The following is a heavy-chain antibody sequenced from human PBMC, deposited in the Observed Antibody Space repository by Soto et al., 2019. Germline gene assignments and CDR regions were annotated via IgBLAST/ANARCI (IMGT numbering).Heavy chain of an antibody. D-gene: IGHD2-15*01. V-gene: IGHV1-8*01. CDR1: GYTFTSYD. J-gene: IGHJ4*02. CDR2: MNPNSGDT. CDR3: MVAATRGILDS. Sequence: VKVSCKASGYTFTSYDINWVRQATGQGLEWMGWMNPNSGDTGYAQKFQGRVTMTRNTSISTAYMELTSLRSEDTALYFCMVAATRGILDSWGQGTLVTVSS.